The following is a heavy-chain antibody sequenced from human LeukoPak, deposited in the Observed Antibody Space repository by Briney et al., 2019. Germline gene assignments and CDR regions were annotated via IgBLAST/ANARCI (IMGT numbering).Heavy chain of an antibody. Sequence: GGSLRLSCAASGFTFSSYAMHWVRQAPGKGLEWVAVISYDGGNKYYADSVKGRFTISRDNSKKTLYLQMNSLRAEDTAVYYCARDQCSGGSCYSASDYYYYGMDVWGQGTTVTVSS. CDR3: ARDQCSGGSCYSASDYYYYGMDV. J-gene: IGHJ6*02. CDR1: GFTFSSYA. D-gene: IGHD2-15*01. CDR2: ISYDGGNK. V-gene: IGHV3-30-3*01.